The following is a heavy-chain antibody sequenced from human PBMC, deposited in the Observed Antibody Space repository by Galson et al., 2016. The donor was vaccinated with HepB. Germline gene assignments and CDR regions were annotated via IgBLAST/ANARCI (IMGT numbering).Heavy chain of an antibody. J-gene: IGHJ5*02. Sequence: SLRLSCAASEFTFSSYVMHWVRQAPGKGLEWVAVIWYDGSNKYYADSVKGRFTISRDNSKNTLYLQMNSLRAEDTAVYYCARDEFTFWGFDPWGQGTLVTVSS. D-gene: IGHD3-10*01. CDR3: ARDEFTFWGFDP. CDR2: IWYDGSNK. CDR1: EFTFSSYV. V-gene: IGHV3-33*01.